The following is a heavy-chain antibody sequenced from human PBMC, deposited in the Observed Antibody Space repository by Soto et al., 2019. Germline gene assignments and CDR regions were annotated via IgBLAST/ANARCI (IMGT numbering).Heavy chain of an antibody. CDR2: ISGSGGST. CDR3: AKEGCCSGGSCYCEYYFDY. Sequence: GGSLRLSCAASGFTFSSYAMSWVRQAPGKGLEWVSAISGSGGSTYYADSVKGRFTISRDNSKNTLYLQMNSLRAEDTAVYYCAKEGCCSGGSCYCEYYFDYWGQGTLVTVSS. D-gene: IGHD2-15*01. J-gene: IGHJ4*02. V-gene: IGHV3-23*01. CDR1: GFTFSSYA.